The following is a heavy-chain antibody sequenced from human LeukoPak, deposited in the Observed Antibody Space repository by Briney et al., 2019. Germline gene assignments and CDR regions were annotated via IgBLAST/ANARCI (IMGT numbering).Heavy chain of an antibody. CDR2: ISSSSSDT. Sequence: SGGSLRLSCAASGFTFSDSYMSWIRQTPGKGLEWLSYISSSSSDTNYADSVKGRFTISRDNAKNSLYLQMNSLRAEDTAVYYCARGSRTIELGDDYWGQGTLVTVSS. CDR3: ARGSRTIELGDDY. V-gene: IGHV3-11*06. CDR1: GFTFSDSY. J-gene: IGHJ4*02. D-gene: IGHD5-24*01.